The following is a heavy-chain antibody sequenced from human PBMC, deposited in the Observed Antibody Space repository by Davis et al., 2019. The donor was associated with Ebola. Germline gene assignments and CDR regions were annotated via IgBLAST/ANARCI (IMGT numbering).Heavy chain of an antibody. CDR1: GFIFSSSV. CDR2: LVTSADT. J-gene: IGHJ3*02. Sequence: GESLKISCAASGFIFSSSVMSWVRQAPGKGLEWVSTLVTSADTYYADSVKGRFTISRDNSKNTLYLQMNGLRVEDTAIYYCAKDTSKIWFDIWGQGTMVTVSS. D-gene: IGHD1-26*01. V-gene: IGHV3-23*01. CDR3: AKDTSKIWFDI.